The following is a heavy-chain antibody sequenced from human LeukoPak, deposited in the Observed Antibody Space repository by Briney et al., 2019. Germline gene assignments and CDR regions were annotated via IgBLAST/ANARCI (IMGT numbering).Heavy chain of an antibody. Sequence: GGSLRLSCAASGFTFSSYAMSWVRQAPGKGLEWVSAISGSGGSTYYADSGKGRFTISRDNSKNTLYLQMNSLRAEDTAVYYCATERASSSWYPYYFDYWGQGTLVTVSS. J-gene: IGHJ4*02. CDR1: GFTFSSYA. V-gene: IGHV3-23*01. D-gene: IGHD6-13*01. CDR3: ATERASSSWYPYYFDY. CDR2: ISGSGGST.